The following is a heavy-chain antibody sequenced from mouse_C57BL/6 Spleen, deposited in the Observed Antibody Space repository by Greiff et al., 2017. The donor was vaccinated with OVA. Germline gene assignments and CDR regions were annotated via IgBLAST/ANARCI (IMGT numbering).Heavy chain of an antibody. CDR1: GYAFSSYW. D-gene: IGHD1-1*01. J-gene: IGHJ4*01. Sequence: VQLQQSGAELVKPGASVKISCKASGYAFSSYWMNWVKQRPGQGLEWIGQIYPGDGDTNYNGKFKGKATLTADKSSSTAYMQLSSLTSDDSAVYFCAPYYGSSTYYAMDYWGQGTSVTVAS. V-gene: IGHV1-80*01. CDR2: IYPGDGDT. CDR3: APYYGSSTYYAMDY.